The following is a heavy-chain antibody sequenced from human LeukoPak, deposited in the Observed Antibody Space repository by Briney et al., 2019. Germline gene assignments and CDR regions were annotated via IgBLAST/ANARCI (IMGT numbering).Heavy chain of an antibody. CDR1: GYTFTGYY. CDR3: ARHPGKVTNDWYFDL. D-gene: IGHD4-23*01. Sequence: ASVTDSCEASGYTFTGYYMHWVRQAPGQGLEWMGWINPNSGGTNYAQKFQGRVTMTRDTSITTAYMELSRLSSDDTAVYYCARHPGKVTNDWYFDLWGRGTLVTVSS. J-gene: IGHJ2*01. V-gene: IGHV1-2*02. CDR2: INPNSGGT.